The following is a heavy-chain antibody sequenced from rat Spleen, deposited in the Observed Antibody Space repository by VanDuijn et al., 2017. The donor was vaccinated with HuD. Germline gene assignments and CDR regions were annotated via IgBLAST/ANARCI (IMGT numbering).Heavy chain of an antibody. J-gene: IGHJ3*01. CDR3: ARSPPYYGYTYGWFAY. V-gene: IGHV5S11*01. CDR1: GFTFSNYY. CDR2: ISYDGSST. Sequence: EVQLVESGGGLVQPGRSMKLSCAALGFTFSNYYMAWVRQAPTKGLEWVASISYDGSSTYYRDSVKGRFTISRDNAQNTLYLQMGKLGSEETAIYYGARSPPYYGYTYGWFAYWGQGTLVTVSS. D-gene: IGHD1-9*01.